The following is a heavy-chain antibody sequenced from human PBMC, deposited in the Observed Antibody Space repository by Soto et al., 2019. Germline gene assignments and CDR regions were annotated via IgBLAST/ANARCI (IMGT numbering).Heavy chain of an antibody. Sequence: QVQLVESGGGVVQPGRSLRLSCAASGFTFSSYAMHWVRQAPGKGLEWVAVISYDGSNKYYADSVKGRFTISRDNSKNTLYLQMNSLRAEDTAVYYCAKSGGVAAAGTSYYFDYWGQGTLVTVSS. V-gene: IGHV3-30-3*02. CDR2: ISYDGSNK. J-gene: IGHJ4*02. D-gene: IGHD6-13*01. CDR1: GFTFSSYA. CDR3: AKSGGVAAAGTSYYFDY.